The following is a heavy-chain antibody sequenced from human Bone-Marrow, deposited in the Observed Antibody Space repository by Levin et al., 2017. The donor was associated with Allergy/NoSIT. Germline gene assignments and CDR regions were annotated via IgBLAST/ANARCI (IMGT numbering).Heavy chain of an antibody. J-gene: IGHJ4*02. V-gene: IGHV3-30*18. CDR3: ANIGTEADDNY. CDR2: ISNDGSHT. D-gene: IGHD1-1*01. CDR1: RFDFSNYG. Sequence: HSGGSLRLSCAASRFDFSNYGMHWVRQAPGKGLDWLALISNDGSHTFYADSVKGRFTISRDNSKNMLFLQLSSLRTEDTATYFCANIGTEADDNYWGQGTLVTVSS.